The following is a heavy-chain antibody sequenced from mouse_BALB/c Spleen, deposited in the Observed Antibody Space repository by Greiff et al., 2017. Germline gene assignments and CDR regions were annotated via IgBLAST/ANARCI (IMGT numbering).Heavy chain of an antibody. CDR2: ISSGSSTI. CDR3: ERDVRSFDY. V-gene: IGHV5-17*02. CDR1: GFTFSSFG. J-gene: IGHJ2*01. Sequence: EVKLVESGGGLVQPGGSRKLSCAASGFTFSSFGMHWVRQAPEKGLEWVAYISSGSSTIYYADTVKGRFTISRNNPKNTLFLQMTSLRSEDTAMYYCERDVRSFDYWGQGTTLTVSS.